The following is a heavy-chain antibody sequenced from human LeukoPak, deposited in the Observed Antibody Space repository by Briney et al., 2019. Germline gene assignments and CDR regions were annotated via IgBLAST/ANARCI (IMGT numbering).Heavy chain of an antibody. CDR3: ASLYCGGDCYPDY. CDR2: NYYSGST. Sequence: SETLSLTCAVYGGSFSGYYWSWIRQPPGKGLEWIGSNYYSGSTYYNPSLKSRVTISVDTSKNQFSLKLSSVTAADTAVYYCASLYCGGDCYPDYWGQGTLVTVSS. J-gene: IGHJ4*02. CDR1: GGSFSGYY. V-gene: IGHV4-34*01. D-gene: IGHD2-21*02.